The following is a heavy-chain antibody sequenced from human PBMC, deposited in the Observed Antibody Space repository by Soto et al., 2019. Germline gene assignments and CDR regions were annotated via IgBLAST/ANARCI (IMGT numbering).Heavy chain of an antibody. V-gene: IGHV3-48*01. Sequence: GGSLRLSCVASGFTFSDHAMNWVRQAPGKGLEWVSYITHSSDTIYYSDSVKGRFTISRDNAKNSLYLRMNSLRPEDTAVYYCAIYGSGSDYMDPIHYWGQGTLVTVSS. CDR2: ITHSSDTI. CDR1: GFTFSDHA. J-gene: IGHJ4*02. D-gene: IGHD3-10*01. CDR3: AIYGSGSDYMDPIHY.